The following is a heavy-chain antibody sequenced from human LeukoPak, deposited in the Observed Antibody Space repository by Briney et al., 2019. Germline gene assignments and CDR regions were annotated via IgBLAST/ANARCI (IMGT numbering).Heavy chain of an antibody. CDR1: GGXTDRSSYY. D-gene: IGHD2-21*02. CDR2: IYYSGST. J-gene: IGHJ4*02. V-gene: IGHV4-39*01. CDR3: ARHGDCGGYCYQDS. Sequence: SETLSLTCTVSGGXTDRSSYYWVWIRQPPGKGLEWIGSIYYSGSTYYNPSLKSRVTISVDTSKNQFSLKLSSVTAADTAMYYCARHGDCGGYCYQDSWGQGTLVTVSS.